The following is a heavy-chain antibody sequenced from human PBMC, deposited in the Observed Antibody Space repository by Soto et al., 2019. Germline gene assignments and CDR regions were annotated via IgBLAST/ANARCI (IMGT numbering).Heavy chain of an antibody. CDR2: INYSGRV. J-gene: IGHJ4*02. V-gene: IGHV4-34*01. CDR1: GASFSGNY. D-gene: IGHD3-10*01. CDR3: ASSYGSGSGVFDY. Sequence: QVQLQQWGAGLLKPSETLSLTCAVYGASFSGNYWSWIRQTPGKRLEWIGHINYSGRVTYNPSLESRTTISGATSRNHLSLNLTSATAADPAVYYCASSYGSGSGVFDYWGQGTSVTVSS.